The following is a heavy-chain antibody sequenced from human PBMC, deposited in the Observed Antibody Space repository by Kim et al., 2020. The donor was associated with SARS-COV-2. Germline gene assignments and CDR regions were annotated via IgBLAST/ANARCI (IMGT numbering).Heavy chain of an antibody. J-gene: IGHJ4*02. CDR3: ARESPVGWNYDY. Sequence: GGSLRLSCAASGFTFSSYSMNWVRQAPGKGLEWVSSISSSSSYIYYADSVKGRFTISRDNAKNSLYLQMNSLRAEDTAVYYCARESPVGWNYDYWGQGTLGTVSS. CDR2: ISSSSSYI. CDR1: GFTFSSYS. V-gene: IGHV3-21*01. D-gene: IGHD1-7*01.